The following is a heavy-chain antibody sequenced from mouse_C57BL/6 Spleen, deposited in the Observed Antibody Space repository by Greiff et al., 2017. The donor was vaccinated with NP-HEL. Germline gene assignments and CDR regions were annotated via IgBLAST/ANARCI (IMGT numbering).Heavy chain of an antibody. Sequence: QVQLQQPGTELVKPGASVKLSCKASGYTFTSYWMHWVKQRPGQGLEWIGNINPSNGGTNYNEKFKSKATLTVDKSSSTAYMQLSSLTSEDSAVYYCAREGIYYYGSSGFDYWGKGTTLTVSS. CDR2: INPSNGGT. V-gene: IGHV1-53*01. D-gene: IGHD1-1*01. CDR3: AREGIYYYGSSGFDY. CDR1: GYTFTSYW. J-gene: IGHJ2*01.